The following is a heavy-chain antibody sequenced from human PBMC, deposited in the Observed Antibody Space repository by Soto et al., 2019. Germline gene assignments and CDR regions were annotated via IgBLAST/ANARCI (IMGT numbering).Heavy chain of an antibody. Sequence: ESGGGVVQPGRSLRLSCAASGFTFSSYAMHWVRQAPGKGLEWVAVISYDGSNKYYADSVKGRFTISRDNSKNTLYLQMNSLRAEDTAVYYCARASYSSGWYGGYFDYWGQGTLVTVSS. V-gene: IGHV3-30-3*01. CDR3: ARASYSSGWYGGYFDY. CDR1: GFTFSSYA. D-gene: IGHD6-19*01. J-gene: IGHJ4*02. CDR2: ISYDGSNK.